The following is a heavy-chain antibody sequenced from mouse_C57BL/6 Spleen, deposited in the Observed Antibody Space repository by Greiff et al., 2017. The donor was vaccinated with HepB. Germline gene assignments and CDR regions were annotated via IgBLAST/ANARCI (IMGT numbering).Heavy chain of an antibody. CDR1: GYTFTSYW. J-gene: IGHJ1*03. CDR2: IYPSDSET. V-gene: IGHV1-61*01. Sequence: QVHVKQPGAELVRPGSSVKLSCKASGYTFTSYWMDWVKQRPGQGLEWIGNIYPSDSETHYNQKFKDKATLTVDKSSSTAYMQLSSLTSEDSAVYYCARSSSYYYGSSYWYFDVWGTGTTVTVSS. D-gene: IGHD1-1*01. CDR3: ARSSSYYYGSSYWYFDV.